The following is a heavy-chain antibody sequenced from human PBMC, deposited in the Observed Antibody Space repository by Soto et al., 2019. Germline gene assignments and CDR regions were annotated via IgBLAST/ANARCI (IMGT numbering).Heavy chain of an antibody. J-gene: IGHJ6*03. Sequence: SETLSLTCAVYGGSFSGHYLSWIRQPPGKGLEWIGEINHSGSTNYNPSLKSRVTISVDTSKNQFSLKLSSVTAADTAVYYCARVKILVYYYYMDVWGKGTTVTVSS. CDR2: INHSGST. V-gene: IGHV4-34*01. CDR3: ARVKILVYYYYMDV. D-gene: IGHD3-3*01. CDR1: GGSFSGHY.